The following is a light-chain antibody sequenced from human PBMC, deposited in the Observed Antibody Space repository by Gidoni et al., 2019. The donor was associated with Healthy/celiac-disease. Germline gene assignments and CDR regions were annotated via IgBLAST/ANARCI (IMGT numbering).Light chain of an antibody. CDR2: AAS. J-gene: IGKJ4*01. CDR1: QGISSY. Sequence: ASRMTKSPSSVSASTGDRVTITCRASQGISSYLAWYQQKPGKAPKLLIYAASTLQSGVPSRFRGSGSGTDFTLTISCLQSEAFATYYCQQYYSYPRLTFGGGTKVEIK. CDR3: QQYYSYPRLT. V-gene: IGKV1-8*01.